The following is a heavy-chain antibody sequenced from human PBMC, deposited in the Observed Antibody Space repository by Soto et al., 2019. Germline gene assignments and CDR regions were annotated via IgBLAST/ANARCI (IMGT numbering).Heavy chain of an antibody. CDR2: ISYDGSNK. V-gene: IGHV3-30*18. D-gene: IGHD3-10*01. CDR1: GFTFSSYC. J-gene: IGHJ4*02. Sequence: PGGPLXLSCAAPGFTFSSYCMHWVRQAPGKGLEWVAVISYDGSNKYYADSVKGRFTISRDNSKNTLYLQMNSLRAEDTAVYYCAKDRRLLWFGGQGTLVTVSS. CDR3: AKDRRLLWF.